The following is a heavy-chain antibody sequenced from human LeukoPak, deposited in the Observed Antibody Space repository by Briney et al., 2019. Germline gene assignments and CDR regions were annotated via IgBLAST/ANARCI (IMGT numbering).Heavy chain of an antibody. J-gene: IGHJ6*02. CDR1: GYTFTGYY. CDR2: INPNSGGT. Sequence: ASVKVSCKASGYTFTGYYMHWVRQAPGQGLERMGWINPNSGGTNYAQKFQGRVTMTRDTSISTAYMELSRLRSDDTAVYYCARVRSNCSSTSCYSTYYYGMDVWGQGTTVTVSS. CDR3: ARVRSNCSSTSCYSTYYYGMDV. V-gene: IGHV1-2*02. D-gene: IGHD2-2*01.